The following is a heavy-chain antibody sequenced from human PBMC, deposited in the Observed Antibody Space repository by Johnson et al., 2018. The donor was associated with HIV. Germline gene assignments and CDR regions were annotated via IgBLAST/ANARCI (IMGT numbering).Heavy chain of an antibody. Sequence: VQLVESGGGVVQPGRSLRLSCAASGFTLSSYGMHWVRQAPGKGLEWVAFIRYDGSKIYYADSLKGRFAISRDNSRITLDLRMDSLRVEDTAVYYCAREAYYARAFDLWGQGTMVTVSS. CDR1: GFTLSSYG. D-gene: IGHD3-3*01. J-gene: IGHJ3*01. CDR2: IRYDGSKI. CDR3: AREAYYARAFDL. V-gene: IGHV3-30*02.